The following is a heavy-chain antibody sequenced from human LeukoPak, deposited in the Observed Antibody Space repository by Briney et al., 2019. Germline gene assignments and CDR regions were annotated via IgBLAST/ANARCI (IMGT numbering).Heavy chain of an antibody. D-gene: IGHD3-9*01. Sequence: ASVKVSCKASGYTFTGYYMHWVRQAPGQGLEWMGWINPNSGGTNYAQKFQGRVTTTRETSISTASMALSRLRSDDTAVYYCARDFNLLRYFGWMCCWFDPWGQGTLVTVSS. CDR3: ARDFNLLRYFGWMCCWFDP. CDR2: INPNSGGT. CDR1: GYTFTGYY. V-gene: IGHV1-2*02. J-gene: IGHJ5*02.